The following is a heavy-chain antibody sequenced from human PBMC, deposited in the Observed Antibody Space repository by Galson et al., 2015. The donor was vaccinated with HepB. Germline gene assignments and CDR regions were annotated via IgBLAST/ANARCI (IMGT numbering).Heavy chain of an antibody. CDR1: GFTFSSYA. CDR3: ARDRYWLVIVVVPAAIRGY. CDR2: ISYDGSNK. J-gene: IGHJ4*02. D-gene: IGHD2-2*01. V-gene: IGHV3-30-3*01. Sequence: SLRLSCAASGFTFSSYAMHWVRQAPGKGLEWVAVISYDGSNKYYADSVKGRFTISRDNSKNTLYLQMNSLRAEDTAVYYCARDRYWLVIVVVPAAIRGYWGQGTLVTVSS.